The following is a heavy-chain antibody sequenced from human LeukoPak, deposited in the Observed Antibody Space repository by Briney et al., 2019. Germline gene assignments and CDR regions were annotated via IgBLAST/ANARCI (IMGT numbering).Heavy chain of an antibody. V-gene: IGHV3-21*01. CDR1: GFTFSSFS. CDR2: ISSSSNYI. D-gene: IGHD4-17*01. CDR3: ARDLDGDYGWHFDL. J-gene: IGHJ2*01. Sequence: PRGSLRVSCAASGFTFSSFSMNWVRQAPGKGLEWVSSISSSSNYIYYADSVRGRFTISRDNAKNSLSLQMNSLRVEDTAVYYCARDLDGDYGWHFDLWGRGTLVTVSS.